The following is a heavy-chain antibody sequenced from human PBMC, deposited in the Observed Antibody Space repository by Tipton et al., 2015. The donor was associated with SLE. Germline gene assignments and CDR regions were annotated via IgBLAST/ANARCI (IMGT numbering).Heavy chain of an antibody. CDR2: INPGGGGT. CDR3: AREAPNTCYFDS. V-gene: IGHV1-46*01. J-gene: IGHJ4*02. Sequence: QSGAEVKKPGASVKVSCKSSGYTFTAYYMHWVRQAPGQGLEWMGIINPGGGGTNYAQKFQGRVTMAMDTSTTTVYMELNSLRSDDTALYYCAREAPNTCYFDSWGQGTLVTVSS. D-gene: IGHD2-8*01. CDR1: GYTFTAYY.